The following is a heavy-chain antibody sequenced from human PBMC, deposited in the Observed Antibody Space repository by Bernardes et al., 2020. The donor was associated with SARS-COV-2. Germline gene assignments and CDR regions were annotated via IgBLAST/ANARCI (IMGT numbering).Heavy chain of an antibody. CDR1: RFTFSNAW. V-gene: IGHV3-15*01. CDR2: IKSKANGGTV. CDR3: TTTPSLPFDM. Sequence: GSLRLSCAASRFTFSNAWMSWVRQAPGKGLEWVGRIKSKANGGTVDYAAPVKGRFTISRDDSKNTLYMQMNSLKTEDTAVYYCTTTPSLPFDMWGQGTMVSVSS. J-gene: IGHJ3*02.